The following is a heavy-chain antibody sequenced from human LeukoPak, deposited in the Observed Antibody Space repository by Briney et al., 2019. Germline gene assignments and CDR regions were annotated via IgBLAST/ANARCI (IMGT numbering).Heavy chain of an antibody. D-gene: IGHD3-3*01. CDR1: GFTFSSYW. CDR2: INQDGREK. V-gene: IGHV3-7*01. J-gene: IGHJ4*02. Sequence: GGSLRLSCAASGFTFSSYWMSWVRQAPGKGLEWVANINQDGREKYYMDSVKGRFTISRDNAKNSLYLQMNSLRAEDTAVYYCARDSGLRFLEWLLSYFDYWGQGTLVTVSS. CDR3: ARDSGLRFLEWLLSYFDY.